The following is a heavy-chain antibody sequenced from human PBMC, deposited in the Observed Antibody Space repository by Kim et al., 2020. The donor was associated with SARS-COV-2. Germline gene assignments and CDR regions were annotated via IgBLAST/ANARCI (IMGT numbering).Heavy chain of an antibody. CDR1: GFTFSSYG. CDR2: ISYDGSNK. V-gene: IGHV3-30*18. Sequence: GGSLRLSCAASGFTFSSYGMHWVRQAPGKGLEWVAVISYDGSNKYYADSVKGRFTISRDNSKNTLYLQMNSLRAEDTAVYYCAKDLNTYYDFWSGYLDWFDPWGQGTLVTVSS. CDR3: AKDLNTYYDFWSGYLDWFDP. D-gene: IGHD3-3*01. J-gene: IGHJ5*02.